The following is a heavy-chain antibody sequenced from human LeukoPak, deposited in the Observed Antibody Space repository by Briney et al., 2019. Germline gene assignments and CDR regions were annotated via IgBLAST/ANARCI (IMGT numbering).Heavy chain of an antibody. CDR1: GFTFNSYA. D-gene: IGHD3-22*01. CDR2: ISASGGST. J-gene: IGHJ4*02. CDR3: AKSAYYDSSGFYREYYFDY. Sequence: GGSLRLSCAASGFTFNSYAMSWVRQAPGKGLEWVSIISASGGSTYYADSVKGRFTNSRDNSKNTLHLQMNSLRAEDTAVYYCAKSAYYDSSGFYREYYFDYWGQGTLVTVSS. V-gene: IGHV3-23*01.